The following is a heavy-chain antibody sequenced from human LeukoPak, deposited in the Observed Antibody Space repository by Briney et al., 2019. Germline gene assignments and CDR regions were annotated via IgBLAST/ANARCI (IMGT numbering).Heavy chain of an antibody. CDR3: ARPDYDSLSY. V-gene: IGHV7-4-1*01. CDR2: IHTKTANP. J-gene: IGHJ4*02. D-gene: IGHD3-22*01. Sequence: ASVKVSCKASGYYFTDYAIHWVRQAPGQGLEWMGWIHTKTANPTYAQDFTERVVFSLDTSVHTAFLQIDTLETGDTAFYYCARPDYDSLSYWGQGSLVTVSP. CDR1: GYYFTDYA.